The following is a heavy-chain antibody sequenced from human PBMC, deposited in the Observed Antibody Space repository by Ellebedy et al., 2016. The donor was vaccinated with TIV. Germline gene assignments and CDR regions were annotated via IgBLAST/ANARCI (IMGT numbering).Heavy chain of an antibody. V-gene: IGHV3-7*03. CDR3: ARDGDYGDYAPGQYGMDV. Sequence: LSLTCAVSGFSFSSYWMSWVRQAPGKGLEWVANIRQDGTKNFVDSVKGRFTISRDNAHNSLYLQMNSLRVEDTAVYYCARDGDYGDYAPGQYGMDVWGQGTTVIVS. CDR2: IRQDGTK. J-gene: IGHJ6*02. D-gene: IGHD4-17*01. CDR1: GFSFSSYW.